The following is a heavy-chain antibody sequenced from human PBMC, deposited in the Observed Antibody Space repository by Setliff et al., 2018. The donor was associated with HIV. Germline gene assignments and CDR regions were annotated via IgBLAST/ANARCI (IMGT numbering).Heavy chain of an antibody. J-gene: IGHJ5*02. CDR2: VYHSGST. V-gene: IGHV4-59*12. Sequence: SETLSLTCTVSGGSISSDYWSWIRQPPGKGLEWIGYVYHSGSTNYNPSLKSRVTISLDTSKNQFSLKLSSVTAADTAVYYCARDIQAAGTGWFDPWGQGTLVTVSS. CDR3: ARDIQAAGTGWFDP. D-gene: IGHD6-13*01. CDR1: GGSISSDY.